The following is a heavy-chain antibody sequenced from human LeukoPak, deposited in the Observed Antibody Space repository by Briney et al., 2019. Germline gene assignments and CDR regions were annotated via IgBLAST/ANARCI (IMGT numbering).Heavy chain of an antibody. V-gene: IGHV1-24*01. CDR2: FDPEDGET. J-gene: IGHJ4*02. CDR1: GYTFTGYY. Sequence: ASVKVSCKASGYTFTGYYMHWVRQAPGKGLEWMGGFDPEDGETIYAQKFQGRVTMTEDTSTDTAYMELSSLRSEDTAVYYCATGHSSGWYYFDYWGQGTLVTVSS. CDR3: ATGHSSGWYYFDY. D-gene: IGHD6-19*01.